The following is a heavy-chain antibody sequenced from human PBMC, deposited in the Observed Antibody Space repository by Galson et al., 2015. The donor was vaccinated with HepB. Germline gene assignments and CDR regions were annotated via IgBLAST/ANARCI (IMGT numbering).Heavy chain of an antibody. CDR3: ARTSVTISMIVEVHEYYFDY. J-gene: IGHJ4*02. D-gene: IGHD3-22*01. CDR1: GFIFSSYW. V-gene: IGHV3-7*01. Sequence: SLRLSCAASGFIFSSYWMSWVRQAPGKGLEWVANIKQDGSEKYYVDSVKGRFTISRDNAKNSLDLRMNSLRAEDTAVYYCARTSVTISMIVEVHEYYFDYWGQGTLVTVSS. CDR2: IKQDGSEK.